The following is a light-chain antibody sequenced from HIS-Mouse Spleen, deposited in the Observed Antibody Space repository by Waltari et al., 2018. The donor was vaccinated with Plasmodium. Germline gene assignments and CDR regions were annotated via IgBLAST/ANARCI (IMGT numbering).Light chain of an antibody. CDR3: LQDYNYPYT. V-gene: IGKV1-6*01. CDR1: QGIRND. J-gene: IGKJ2*01. Sequence: IQMTQSPSSLSASVGDRVTITCRASQGIRNDLGWYQQKPGKAPKLLIPAASSLQSGFPSRFSGSGSGTDFTLTISSMQPEDFATYYWLQDYNYPYTFGQGTKLEIK. CDR2: AAS.